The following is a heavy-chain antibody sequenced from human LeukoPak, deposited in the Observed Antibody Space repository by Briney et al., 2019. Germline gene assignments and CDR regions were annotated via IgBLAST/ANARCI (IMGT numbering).Heavy chain of an antibody. CDR1: GYTFIDYY. V-gene: IGHV1-2*02. Sequence: ASVKVSCTASGYTFIDYYIHWVRQAPGQGLEWMGWINPNSGGTNYGQKFQGRVTMTRDTSISTAYMELRRLISDETAVYYCSRIRYYYGSGSYSLGYWGQGTLVTVSS. CDR2: INPNSGGT. D-gene: IGHD3-10*01. CDR3: SRIRYYYGSGSYSLGY. J-gene: IGHJ4*02.